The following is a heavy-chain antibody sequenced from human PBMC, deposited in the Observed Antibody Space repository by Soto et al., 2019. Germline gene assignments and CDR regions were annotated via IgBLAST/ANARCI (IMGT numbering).Heavy chain of an antibody. CDR1: GGSVSSGSFH. D-gene: IGHD6-19*01. J-gene: IGHJ4*02. CDR3: ARIGGWYDIDF. Sequence: LSLTCSVSGGSVSSGSFHWSWIRQVPGKGLQFIGSIFHNGTANYSPSLKNRVSMSIDTSQSQFSLQLISVAAADTAVYYCARIGGWYDIDFWGQGNLVTVSS. V-gene: IGHV4-61*01. CDR2: IFHNGTA.